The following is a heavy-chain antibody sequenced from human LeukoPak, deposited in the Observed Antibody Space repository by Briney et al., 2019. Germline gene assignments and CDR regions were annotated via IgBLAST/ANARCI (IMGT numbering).Heavy chain of an antibody. D-gene: IGHD1-26*01. CDR2: IYYSGST. CDR3: ARSRGSYGIDY. CDR1: GGSTSSSSYY. Sequence: SETLSLTCTVSGGSTSSSSYYWGWIRQPPGKGLEWIGSIYYSGSTYYDPSLKSRVTISVDTSKNQFSLKLNSVTAADTAVYYCARSRGSYGIDYWGQGTLVTVSS. V-gene: IGHV4-39*07. J-gene: IGHJ4*02.